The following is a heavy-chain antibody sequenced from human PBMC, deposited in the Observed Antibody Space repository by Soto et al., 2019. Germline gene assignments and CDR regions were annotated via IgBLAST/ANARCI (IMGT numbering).Heavy chain of an antibody. CDR1: GGSISSYY. Sequence: SETLSLTCTVSGGSISSYYWSWIRQPPGKGLEWIGYIYYSGSTNYNPSLKSRVTISVDTSKNQFSLKLSSVTAADTAVYYCARLRDGSTVTPWGQGTLVTVSS. CDR3: ARLRDGSTVTP. J-gene: IGHJ5*02. CDR2: IYYSGST. V-gene: IGHV4-59*08. D-gene: IGHD4-17*01.